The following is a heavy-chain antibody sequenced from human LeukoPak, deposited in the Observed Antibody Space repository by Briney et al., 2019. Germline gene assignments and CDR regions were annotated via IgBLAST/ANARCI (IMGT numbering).Heavy chain of an antibody. CDR2: ISYSGSP. V-gene: IGHV4-59*08. CDR3: ARVGHIVAAGTYDW. J-gene: IGHJ4*02. Sequence: SETLSLTCTVSGASISSYYWSWIRPPPWKGLEWIGYISYSGSPNYNPSLKSRVTISADTSKNQFSLNLSSVTAADTAVYYCARVGHIVAAGTYDWWGQGTLVTVSS. CDR1: GASISSYY. D-gene: IGHD6-13*01.